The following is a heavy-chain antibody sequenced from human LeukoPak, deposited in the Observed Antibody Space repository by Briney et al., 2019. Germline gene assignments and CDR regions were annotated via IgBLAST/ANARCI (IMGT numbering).Heavy chain of an antibody. CDR1: GGTLSSYA. V-gene: IGHV1-69*05. CDR2: IIPIFGTK. Sequence: GASVKVSCKASGGTLSSYAISWVRQAPGQGLEWMGGIIPIFGTKNYAQKFQGRVTMTRNTSISTAYMELSSLRSEDTAVYYCASAAADSYYFDYWGQGTLVTVSS. D-gene: IGHD6-13*01. CDR3: ASAAADSYYFDY. J-gene: IGHJ4*02.